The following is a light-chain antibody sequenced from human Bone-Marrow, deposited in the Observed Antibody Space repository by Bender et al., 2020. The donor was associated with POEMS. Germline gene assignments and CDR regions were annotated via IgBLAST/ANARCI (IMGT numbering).Light chain of an antibody. CDR1: SGYSRNA. J-gene: IGLJ2*01. Sequence: QRVLTQSPSASASLGASVKLTCTLSSGYSRNAIAWLQQQPEKGPRFLMNLNSDGSHRKGDGIPDRFSGSSSGAERYLTISSLQSEDEAVYYCQTWGLGIHVVFGGGTKLTVL. CDR3: QTWGLGIHVV. V-gene: IGLV4-69*01. CDR2: LNSDGSH.